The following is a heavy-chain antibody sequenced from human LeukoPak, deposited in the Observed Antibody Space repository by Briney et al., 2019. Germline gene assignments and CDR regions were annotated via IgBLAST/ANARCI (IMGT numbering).Heavy chain of an antibody. V-gene: IGHV1-46*01. CDR3: ARVGSSSLQSTQLISFDY. CDR2: INPSGGST. J-gene: IGHJ4*02. CDR1: GYTFTSYY. D-gene: IGHD6-13*01. Sequence: ASVKVSCKASGYTFTSYYMHWVRQAPGQELEWMGIINPSGGSTSYAQKFQGRVTMTRDTSTSTVYMELSSLRSEDTAVYYCARVGSSSLQSTQLISFDYWGQGTLVTVSS.